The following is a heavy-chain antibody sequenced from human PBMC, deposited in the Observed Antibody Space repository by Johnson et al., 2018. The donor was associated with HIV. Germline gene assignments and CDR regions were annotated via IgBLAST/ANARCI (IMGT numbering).Heavy chain of an antibody. CDR2: ISHDGSDK. CDR3: ARRASILGAWRDAFDI. CDR1: GFTFDDYG. D-gene: IGHD1-26*01. V-gene: IGHV3-30*03. J-gene: IGHJ3*02. Sequence: QVQLVESGGGVVRPGGSLRLSCAASGFTFDDYGMSWVRQAPGKGLEWVSFISHDGSDKFYTDSVKGRFTISRDNSKNTLYLQMGSLRAGDIAVYYCARRASILGAWRDAFDIWGQGTMVTVSS.